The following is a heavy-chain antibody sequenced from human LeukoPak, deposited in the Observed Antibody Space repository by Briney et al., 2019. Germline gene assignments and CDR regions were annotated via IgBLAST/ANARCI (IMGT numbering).Heavy chain of an antibody. CDR1: GCAIISDNFY. Sequence: PSETLSLTCTVSGCAIISDNFYWGWVRQPPGKGLGWVGSINYSGTTYYNPSLRSQVSISVDTSRTQFFLRFNSVTAADTVVYYCGRLFDSWGQGILVTVSS. J-gene: IGHJ4*02. CDR3: GRLFDS. CDR2: INYSGTT. V-gene: IGHV4-39*01.